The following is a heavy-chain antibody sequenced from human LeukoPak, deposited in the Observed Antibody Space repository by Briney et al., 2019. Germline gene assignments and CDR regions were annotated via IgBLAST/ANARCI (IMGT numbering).Heavy chain of an antibody. CDR2: INAGNGNT. D-gene: IGHD6-19*01. V-gene: IGHV1-3*01. CDR3: ARIRVPIAVAGITDSFDY. Sequence: GASVKVSCKASGHTFTSYAMHWVRQAPGQRLEWMGWINAGNGNTKYSQKFQGRVTITRDTSASTAYMELSSLRSEDTAVYYCARIRVPIAVAGITDSFDYWGQGTLATVS. J-gene: IGHJ4*02. CDR1: GHTFTSYA.